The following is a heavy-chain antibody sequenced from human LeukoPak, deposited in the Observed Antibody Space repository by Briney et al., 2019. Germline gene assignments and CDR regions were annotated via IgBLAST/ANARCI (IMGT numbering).Heavy chain of an antibody. Sequence: ASVKVSCEASGYTFTSYGISWVRQAPGQGLEWMGWISAYNGNTNYAQKLQGRVTMTTDTSTSTAYMELRSLRSDDTAVYYCARARGGLRLGESYYFDYWGQGTLVTVSS. CDR2: ISAYNGNT. J-gene: IGHJ4*02. V-gene: IGHV1-18*01. D-gene: IGHD3-16*01. CDR1: GYTFTSYG. CDR3: ARARGGLRLGESYYFDY.